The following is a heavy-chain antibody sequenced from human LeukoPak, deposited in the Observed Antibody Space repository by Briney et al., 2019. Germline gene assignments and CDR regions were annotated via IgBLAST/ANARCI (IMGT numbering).Heavy chain of an antibody. CDR3: ARELAVAGGLDY. CDR1: GFTFISYA. J-gene: IGHJ4*02. Sequence: GGSLRLSCAASGFTFISYAMSWVRQAPGKGLEWVSTISGGVGSTYYADSVKGRFTISRDNAKNSLYLQMNSLRAEDTAVYYCARELAVAGGLDYWGQGTLVTVSS. D-gene: IGHD6-19*01. CDR2: ISGGVGST. V-gene: IGHV3-23*01.